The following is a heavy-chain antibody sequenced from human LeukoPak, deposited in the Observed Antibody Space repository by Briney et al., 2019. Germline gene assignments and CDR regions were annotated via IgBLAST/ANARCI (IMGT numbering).Heavy chain of an antibody. CDR2: INSDGSTT. CDR1: GFSFSSYW. Sequence: PGGSLRLSCAASGFSFSSYWMHWVRQVPGKGLVWVSRINSDGSTTIYADSVKGRFTISRDNAKNTLFLQMNSLRAEDTAVYYCARGRGSGSSDYWGQGTLVTVS. V-gene: IGHV3-74*01. CDR3: ARGRGSGSSDY. D-gene: IGHD3-10*01. J-gene: IGHJ4*02.